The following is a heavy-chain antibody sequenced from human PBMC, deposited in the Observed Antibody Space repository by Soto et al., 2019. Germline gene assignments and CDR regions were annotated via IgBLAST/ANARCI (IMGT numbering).Heavy chain of an antibody. J-gene: IGHJ6*02. CDR1: RFILSNAW. CDR3: VWEGSSSGPDFQYYGMDV. D-gene: IGHD6-6*01. CDR2: IKSKTDGGTT. Sequence: GGSLRLSCIASRFILSNAWMSWVRQAPGKGLEWVGQIKSKTDGGTTEYAPPVKGRFIISRDDSKNMVYLQMNSLKIEDTAVYYCVWEGSSSGPDFQYYGMDVWGQGTTVTVSS. V-gene: IGHV3-15*01.